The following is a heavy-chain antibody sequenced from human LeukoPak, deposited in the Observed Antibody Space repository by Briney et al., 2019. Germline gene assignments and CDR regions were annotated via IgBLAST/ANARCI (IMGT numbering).Heavy chain of an antibody. D-gene: IGHD1-26*01. Sequence: SETLSLTCTVSGGSISSSSYYWSWIRQPAGKGLEWIGRIYTSGSTNYNPSLKSRVTMSVDTSKNQFSLKLSSVTAADTAVYYCARGGGGRPDAFDIWGQGTMVTVSS. V-gene: IGHV4-61*02. CDR2: IYTSGST. J-gene: IGHJ3*02. CDR1: GGSISSSSYY. CDR3: ARGGGGRPDAFDI.